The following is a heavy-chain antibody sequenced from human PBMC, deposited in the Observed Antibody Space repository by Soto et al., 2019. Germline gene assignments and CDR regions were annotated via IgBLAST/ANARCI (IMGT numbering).Heavy chain of an antibody. CDR2: INPNSGGT. D-gene: IGHD3-22*01. Sequence: GASVKVSCKASGYTFTGYYMHWVRQAPGQGLEWMGWINPNSGGTNYAQKFQGWVTMTRDTSISTAYMELSRLRSDDTAVYYCARDYFGDYDSIGYYRPTSHYGMDVWGQGTSVPVSS. CDR3: ARDYFGDYDSIGYYRPTSHYGMDV. V-gene: IGHV1-2*04. J-gene: IGHJ6*02. CDR1: GYTFTGYY.